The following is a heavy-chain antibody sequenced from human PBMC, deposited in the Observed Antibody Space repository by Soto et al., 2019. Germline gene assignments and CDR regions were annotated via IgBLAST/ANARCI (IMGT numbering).Heavy chain of an antibody. Sequence: ASVKVSCKASGYTFTSYGISWVRQAPGQGLEWMGWISAYNGNTNYAQKLQGRVTMTTDTSTSTAYMELRSLRSDDTAVYYCARVVLGDYYDSSGYYYLDYWGQGTLVTVSS. CDR2: ISAYNGNT. CDR1: GYTFTSYG. J-gene: IGHJ4*02. D-gene: IGHD3-22*01. CDR3: ARVVLGDYYDSSGYYYLDY. V-gene: IGHV1-18*01.